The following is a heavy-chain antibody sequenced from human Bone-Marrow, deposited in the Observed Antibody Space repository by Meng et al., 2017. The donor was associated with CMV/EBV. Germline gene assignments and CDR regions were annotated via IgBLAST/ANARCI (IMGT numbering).Heavy chain of an antibody. D-gene: IGHD1-1*01. CDR2: IYYSGST. CDR1: GGSISSYY. CDR3: ARARRNYYYGMDV. J-gene: IGHJ6*02. Sequence: SETLSLTCTVSGGSISSYYWSWIRQPPGKGLEWIGYIYYSGSTNYNPSLTSRVTISADPSKNQFSLKLSSLTAADTAVYYCARARRNYYYGMDVWGQGTTVTVSS. V-gene: IGHV4-59*01.